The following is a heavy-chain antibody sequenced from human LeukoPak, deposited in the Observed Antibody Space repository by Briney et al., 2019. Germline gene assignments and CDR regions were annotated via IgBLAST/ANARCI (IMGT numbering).Heavy chain of an antibody. J-gene: IGHJ4*02. CDR2: IGTAGDT. CDR1: GFTFSSYD. V-gene: IGHV3-13*01. D-gene: IGHD3-22*01. Sequence: PGGSLRLSCAASGFTFSSYDMHWVRQATGKGLEWVSAIGTAGDTYYPGSVKGRFTISRENAKNSLYLQMSSLRAGDTAVYYCARGTYYYDSSGPYYFDYWGQGTLVTVSS. CDR3: ARGTYYYDSSGPYYFDY.